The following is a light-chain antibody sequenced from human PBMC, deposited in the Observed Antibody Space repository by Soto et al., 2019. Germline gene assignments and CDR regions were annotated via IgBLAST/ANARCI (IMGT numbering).Light chain of an antibody. J-gene: IGKJ2*01. CDR3: QQYKHYSEST. CDR2: KAS. Sequence: DIQMTHSPSTLSASVGDRVTITCRASQSISSWLAWYQQKPGKAPKVLIHKASDLENGVPSRFSGSGSGTEFTLTIITLQPDDFGTYYCQQYKHYSESTFGQGTKLEIK. CDR1: QSISSW. V-gene: IGKV1-5*03.